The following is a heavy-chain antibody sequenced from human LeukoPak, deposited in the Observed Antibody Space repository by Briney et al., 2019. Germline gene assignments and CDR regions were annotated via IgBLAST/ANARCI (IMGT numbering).Heavy chain of an antibody. V-gene: IGHV3-23*01. CDR1: GFTFSSYA. Sequence: TGGSLRLSCAASGFTFSSYAMSWVRQAPGKGLEWVSAISGSGGSTYYADSVKGRFTISRDNSKNTLYLQMNSLRAEDTAVYYCARAPRSVLLWFGDQENWFDPWGQGTLVTVSS. J-gene: IGHJ5*02. CDR3: ARAPRSVLLWFGDQENWFDP. CDR2: ISGSGGST. D-gene: IGHD3-10*01.